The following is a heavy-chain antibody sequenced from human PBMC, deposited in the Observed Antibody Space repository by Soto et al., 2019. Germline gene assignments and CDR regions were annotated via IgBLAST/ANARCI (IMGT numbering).Heavy chain of an antibody. J-gene: IGHJ4*02. CDR2: INERGET. V-gene: IGHV3-23*01. CDR1: GFTFSKYS. Sequence: EVQLLESGGDLVQPGGALRISCAASGFTFSKYSMTWVRQAPGKGLEWVSGINERGETDYADSVKGRFTISRDNSRNMVYLQMNNLGADDTAVYYCAKRDLVGPVHIHRFLVYYWGQGTRVTVYS. CDR3: AKRDLVGPVHIHRFLVYY. D-gene: IGHD1-26*01.